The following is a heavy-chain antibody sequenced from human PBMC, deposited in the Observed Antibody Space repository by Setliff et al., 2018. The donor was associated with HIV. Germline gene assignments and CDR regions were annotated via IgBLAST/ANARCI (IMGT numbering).Heavy chain of an antibody. CDR1: GYTFTSYA. Sequence: ASVKVSCKASGYTFTSYAIHWVRQAPGQRLEWMGYINAGDDNTRYSEKFQGRVTITRDTSANTAYMELSSLRSEDTAVYYCARGSCSGCYLSDHWGLGTLVTVSS. CDR2: INAGDDNT. J-gene: IGHJ4*02. V-gene: IGHV1-3*01. CDR3: ARGSCSGCYLSDH. D-gene: IGHD6-19*01.